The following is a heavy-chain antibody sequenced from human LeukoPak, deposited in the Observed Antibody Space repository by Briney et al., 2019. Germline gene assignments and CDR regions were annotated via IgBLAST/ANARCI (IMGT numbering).Heavy chain of an antibody. V-gene: IGHV4-39*01. CDR2: IYYSGST. D-gene: IGHD1-7*01. Sequence: SETLSLTCTVSGGSISSSSYYWGWIRQPPGKGLEWIGSIYYSGSTYYNPSLKSRVTISVDTSKNQFSLKLSPVTAADTAVYYCARPELGSWGQGTLVTVSS. J-gene: IGHJ5*02. CDR1: GGSISSSSYY. CDR3: ARPELGS.